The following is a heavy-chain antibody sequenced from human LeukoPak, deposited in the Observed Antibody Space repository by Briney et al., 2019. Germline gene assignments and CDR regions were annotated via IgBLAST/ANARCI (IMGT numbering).Heavy chain of an antibody. Sequence: PGGSLRLSCAASGFTFTDHYMSWIRQAPGKGLEWISYISDSGGTIHYADSVKGRFIISRDNAKNSLYLQTNSLRAEDTAVYYCARGAGPLFDPWGQGTLVTVSS. CDR3: ARGAGPLFDP. CDR2: ISDSGGTI. V-gene: IGHV3-11*01. CDR1: GFTFTDHY. J-gene: IGHJ5*02.